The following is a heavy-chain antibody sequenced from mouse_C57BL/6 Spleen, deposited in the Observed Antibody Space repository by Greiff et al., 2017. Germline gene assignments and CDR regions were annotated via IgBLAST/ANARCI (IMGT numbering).Heavy chain of an antibody. CDR3: ARSAYYSNPGYFDV. V-gene: IGHV1-19*01. Sequence: EVQLQESGPVLVKPGASVKMSCKASGYTFTDYSMNWVKQSHGKSLEWIGVINPYNGGTSYNQKFKGKATLTVDKSSSTAYMELNSLTSEDSAVYYCARSAYYSNPGYFDVWGTGTTVTVSS. CDR2: INPYNGGT. CDR1: GYTFTDYS. J-gene: IGHJ1*03. D-gene: IGHD2-5*01.